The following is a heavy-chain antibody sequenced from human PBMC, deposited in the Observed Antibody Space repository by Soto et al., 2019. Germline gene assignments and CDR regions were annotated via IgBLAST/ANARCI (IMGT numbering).Heavy chain of an antibody. CDR3: ARSLGKTGTSYYYYMDV. Sequence: SETLCLTCTVAGGSLSGYYWSWIRQPPGKGLEWIGYIYYSGSTNYNPSLKSRVTISVDTSKNQFSLKLSSVTAADTAVYYCARSLGKTGTSYYYYMDVWGKGTTVTVSS. CDR2: IYYSGST. J-gene: IGHJ6*03. CDR1: GGSLSGYY. D-gene: IGHD1-1*01. V-gene: IGHV4-59*12.